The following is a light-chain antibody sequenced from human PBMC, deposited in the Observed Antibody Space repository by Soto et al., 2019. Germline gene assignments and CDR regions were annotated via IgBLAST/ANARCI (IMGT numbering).Light chain of an antibody. CDR1: QSIGNW. V-gene: IGKV1-5*03. J-gene: IGKJ2*01. CDR2: RGS. Sequence: DIQMTQSPSTLSGSVGDTVTIICGASQSIGNWMAWYQQTPGKAPNLLIYRGSSLQSGVPSRFSGSGSGTEFTLTIVSLQPDDFAVYYCQQFNVYPYTFGRGTKLEIK. CDR3: QQFNVYPYT.